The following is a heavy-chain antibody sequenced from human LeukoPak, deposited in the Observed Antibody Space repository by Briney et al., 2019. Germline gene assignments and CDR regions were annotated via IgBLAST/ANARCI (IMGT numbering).Heavy chain of an antibody. CDR2: ITYDGSNK. CDR3: AKTQRESVNFLFRRNGPPPDY. D-gene: IGHD3-10*01. J-gene: IGHJ4*01. CDR1: GFTFSSYG. Sequence: GGSLRLSCAASGFTFSSYGMPWVRQAPGKGLEWVAVITYDGSNKYYADSVKGRFTISRDNSKNTLYLQMNSLRAEDTAVYYCAKTQRESVNFLFRRNGPPPDYWGEGTLVTV. V-gene: IGHV3-30*18.